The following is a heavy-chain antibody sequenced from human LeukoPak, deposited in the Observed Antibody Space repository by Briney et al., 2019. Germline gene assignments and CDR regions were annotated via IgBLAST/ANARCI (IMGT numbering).Heavy chain of an antibody. Sequence: GESLKISCKGSGYTFTNYWIGWVRQVPGKGLEWMGIIYPDDSDTRYRPSFQGQVTISADKSISTAYLQWSSLKASDTAMYYCARPQDFGLTGMNAFDIWGQGTMVTVSS. CDR2: IYPDDSDT. CDR3: ARPQDFGLTGMNAFDI. D-gene: IGHD7-27*01. J-gene: IGHJ3*02. CDR1: GYTFTNYW. V-gene: IGHV5-51*01.